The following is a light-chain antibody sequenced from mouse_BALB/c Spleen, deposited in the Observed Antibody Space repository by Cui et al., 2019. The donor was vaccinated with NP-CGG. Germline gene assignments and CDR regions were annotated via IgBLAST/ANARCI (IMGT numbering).Light chain of an antibody. CDR2: GTN. V-gene: IGLV1*01. Sequence: QAVVTQESALTTSPGETVTLTFRSSTGAVTTSHYANWVQEKPNHLFTGLIGGTNNRPPGVPARFSGSLIGDKAALTITGAQTEDEAIYFCALWYSNHWVFGGGTKLTVL. CDR1: TGAVTTSHY. J-gene: IGLJ1*01. CDR3: ALWYSNHWV.